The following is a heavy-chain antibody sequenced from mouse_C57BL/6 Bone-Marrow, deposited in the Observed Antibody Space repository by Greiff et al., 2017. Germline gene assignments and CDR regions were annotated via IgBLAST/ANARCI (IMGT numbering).Heavy chain of an antibody. CDR1: GFSFNAYA. Sequence: EVKLMESGGGLVQPKGSLKLSCAASGFSFNAYAMNWVRQAPGKGLEWVARIRSKSNNYATYYADSVKDRFTISRDDSESMLYLQMNNLNTEDTAMDYCVRGTAGVATGAMDYWGQGTSVTVSS. CDR3: VRGTAGVATGAMDY. J-gene: IGHJ4*01. V-gene: IGHV10-1*01. CDR2: IRSKSNNYAT. D-gene: IGHD1-1*01.